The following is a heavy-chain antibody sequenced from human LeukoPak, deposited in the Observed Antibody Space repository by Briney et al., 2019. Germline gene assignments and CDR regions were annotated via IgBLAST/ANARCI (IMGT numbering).Heavy chain of an antibody. CDR1: GGSISSYY. Sequence: SETLPLTCTVSGGSISSYYWSWIRQPAGKGLEWIGRIYTSGSTNYNPSLKSRVTMSVDTSKNQFSLKLSSVTAADTAVYYCARDKGYCSSTSCYTYYYYGMDVWGQGTTVTVSS. V-gene: IGHV4-4*07. D-gene: IGHD2-2*02. CDR3: ARDKGYCSSTSCYTYYYYGMDV. J-gene: IGHJ6*02. CDR2: IYTSGST.